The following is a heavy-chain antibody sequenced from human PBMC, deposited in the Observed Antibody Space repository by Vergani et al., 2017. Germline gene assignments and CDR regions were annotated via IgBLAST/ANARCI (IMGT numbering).Heavy chain of an antibody. CDR2: INPSGGST. CDR1: GYTFTSYY. CDR3: ARDRAAAGTFAPSGGWFDP. V-gene: IGHV1-46*01. J-gene: IGHJ5*02. Sequence: QVQLVQSGAEVKKPGASVKVSCKASGYTFTSYYMHWVRQAPGQGLEWMGIINPSGGSTSYAQKFQGRVTMTRDTSTSTVYMELSSLRSGDTAVYYCARDRAAAGTFAPSGGWFDPWGQGTLVTVSS. D-gene: IGHD6-13*01.